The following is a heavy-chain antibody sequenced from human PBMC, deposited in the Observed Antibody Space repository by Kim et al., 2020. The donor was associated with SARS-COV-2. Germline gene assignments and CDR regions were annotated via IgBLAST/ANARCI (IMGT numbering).Heavy chain of an antibody. CDR3: AKEGFGAYSSSYGMDV. CDR2: ISDSGGST. D-gene: IGHD6-13*01. J-gene: IGHJ6*02. CDR1: GFTFSSYA. Sequence: GGSLRLSCAASGFTFSSYAMNWVRQVPGKGLEWVSSISDSGGSTYYADSVKGRFTISRDNSKNTLYLQLNSLRAEDTAVYYCAKEGFGAYSSSYGMDVWGQGTTVTVSS. V-gene: IGHV3-23*01.